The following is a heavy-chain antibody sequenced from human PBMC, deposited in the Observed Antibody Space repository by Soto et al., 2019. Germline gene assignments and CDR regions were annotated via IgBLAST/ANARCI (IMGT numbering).Heavy chain of an antibody. CDR2: IYYSGST. D-gene: IGHD1-20*01. V-gene: IGHV4-61*01. CDR1: GGSVSSGSYY. J-gene: IGHJ6*02. CDR3: AREVITTYGMDV. Sequence: PSETLSLTCTVSGGSVSSGSYYWSWNRQPPGKGLEWIGYIYYSGSTNYNPSLKSRVTISVDTSKNQFSLKLSSVTAADTAVYYCAREVITTYGMDVWGQGTTVTVSS.